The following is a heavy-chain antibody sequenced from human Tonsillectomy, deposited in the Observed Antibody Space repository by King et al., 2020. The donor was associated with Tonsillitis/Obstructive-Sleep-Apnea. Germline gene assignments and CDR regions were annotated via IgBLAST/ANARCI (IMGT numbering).Heavy chain of an antibody. J-gene: IGHJ6*02. V-gene: IGHV3-48*03. CDR2: ISSSGGTI. CDR1: EFILSSYE. Sequence: VQLVESGGGLVQPGGSLRLSCAASEFILSSYEMNWVRQAPGKGLEWLSYISSSGGTIYYADSVKGRFTISRDNAKNSLYLRMNSLRAEDTAVYYCARAFYAGDMDVWGQGTTVTVSS. CDR3: ARAFYAGDMDV. D-gene: IGHD3-16*01.